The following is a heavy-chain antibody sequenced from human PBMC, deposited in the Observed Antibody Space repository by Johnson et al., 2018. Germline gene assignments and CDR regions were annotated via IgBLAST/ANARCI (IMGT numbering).Heavy chain of an antibody. D-gene: IGHD4-17*01. Sequence: EVQLVESGGGLVQPGGSLRLSCTASGFTFSSYWMHWVRQAPGKGLVWVSRLNSDGSSTSYAYSVTGRFTTYRENAKNTLSLQMNSLSAEDTAGYYCAGVDYGDYVGDDAFDIWGQGTMVTVSS. CDR1: GFTFSSYW. CDR3: AGVDYGDYVGDDAFDI. V-gene: IGHV3-74*01. CDR2: LNSDGSST. J-gene: IGHJ3*02.